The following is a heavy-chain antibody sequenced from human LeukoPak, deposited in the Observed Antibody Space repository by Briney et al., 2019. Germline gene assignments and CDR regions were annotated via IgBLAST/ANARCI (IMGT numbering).Heavy chain of an antibody. CDR1: GFTVSSNY. CDR2: IYSGGST. CDR3: ARGLEHDGYYFDY. D-gene: IGHD1/OR15-1a*01. Sequence: PGGSLRLSCAASGFTVSSNYMSWVRQAPGKGLEWVSVIYSGGSTYYAGSVKGRFTISRDNSKNTLYLQMNSLRAEDTAVYYCARGLEHDGYYFDYWGQGTLVTVSS. J-gene: IGHJ4*02. V-gene: IGHV3-53*01.